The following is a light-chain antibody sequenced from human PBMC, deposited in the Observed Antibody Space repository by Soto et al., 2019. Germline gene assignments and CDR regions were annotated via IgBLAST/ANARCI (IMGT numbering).Light chain of an antibody. Sequence: IVLTQSARTLYSCGGDRVTLSYRASQSVSSNLAWYQQKPGQAPRLLIYGASTRATGIPARFSGSGSGTEFTLTSSSLQSEDFAVYYCQQYNNWPITFGQGTRLEIK. J-gene: IGKJ5*01. CDR1: QSVSSN. CDR3: QQYNNWPIT. V-gene: IGKV3-15*01. CDR2: GAS.